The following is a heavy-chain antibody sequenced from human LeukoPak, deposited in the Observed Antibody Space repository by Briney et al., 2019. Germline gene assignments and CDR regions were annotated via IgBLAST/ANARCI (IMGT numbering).Heavy chain of an antibody. D-gene: IGHD4-17*01. Sequence: SETLSLTCAVYGGSLSGYYWSWIRQPPGKGLEWIGEINHSGSTNYNPSLKSRVTISVDTSKNQFSLKLSSVTAADTAVYYFARDYATAFDIWSQGTMVTVSS. J-gene: IGHJ3*02. CDR2: INHSGST. V-gene: IGHV4-34*01. CDR3: ARDYATAFDI. CDR1: GGSLSGYY.